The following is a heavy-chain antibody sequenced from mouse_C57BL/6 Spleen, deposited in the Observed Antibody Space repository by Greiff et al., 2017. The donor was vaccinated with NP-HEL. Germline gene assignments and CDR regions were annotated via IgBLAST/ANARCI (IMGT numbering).Heavy chain of an antibody. Sequence: VNVVESGPGLVQPSPSLSISCTASGFSFTSYGVHWVRQSPGKGLEWLGVIWSGGSTDYYAAFIYRLSISKDNSKSTVFFKMNSLQADDTAIYYCARNCYYDDGVDYWGQGTSVTVSS. J-gene: IGHJ4*01. CDR2: IWSGGST. CDR3: ARNCYYDDGVDY. CDR1: GFSFTSYG. V-gene: IGHV2-2*01. D-gene: IGHD2-4*01.